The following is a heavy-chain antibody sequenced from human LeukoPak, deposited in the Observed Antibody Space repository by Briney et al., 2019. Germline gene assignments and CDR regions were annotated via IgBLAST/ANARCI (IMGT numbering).Heavy chain of an antibody. CDR1: GFTFSSYS. Sequence: PGGSLRLSCTASGFTFSSYSMHWVRQAPGKGLEWVSYISTSGSTIKYADSVKGRFTMSRDNAKNSLYLQMNSLGAEDTAVYYCARDSAYHYDRLDSWGQGTPVTVSS. CDR3: ARDSAYHYDRLDS. J-gene: IGHJ4*02. D-gene: IGHD3-22*01. V-gene: IGHV3-48*01. CDR2: ISTSGSTI.